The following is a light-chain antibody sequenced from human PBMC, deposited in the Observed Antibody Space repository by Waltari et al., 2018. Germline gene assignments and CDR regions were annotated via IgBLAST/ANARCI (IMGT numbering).Light chain of an antibody. V-gene: IGKV3-20*01. CDR1: QSVSRT. CDR3: QKYGTLPAT. J-gene: IGKJ1*01. CDR2: DAS. Sequence: EIVWTQSPGTLSLSPGERATLSCRASQSVSRTVAWYQQKPGQAPRRLIYDASTRATGIPDRFSGSGFGTDFRLTTRRLEAEDLAVYYCQKYGTLPATFGHGNTVEIK.